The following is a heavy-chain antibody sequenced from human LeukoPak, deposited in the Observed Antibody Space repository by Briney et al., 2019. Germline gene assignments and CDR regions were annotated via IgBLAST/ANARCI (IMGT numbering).Heavy chain of an antibody. J-gene: IGHJ4*02. CDR1: GFTFSNYG. CDR2: ISCDGNTK. V-gene: IGHV3-30*18. D-gene: IGHD6-19*01. CDR3: AKEGSSGFIDS. Sequence: GGSLRLSCAASGFTFSNYGMHWVRQAPGKGLEWVAVISCDGNTKYYADSVKGRFTFSKDNSSTTLYLKMNSLGAEDTAIFYCAKEGSSGFIDSWGQGTLVTVSS.